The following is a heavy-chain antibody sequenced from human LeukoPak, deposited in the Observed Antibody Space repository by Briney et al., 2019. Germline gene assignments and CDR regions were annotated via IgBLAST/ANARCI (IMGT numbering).Heavy chain of an antibody. CDR1: GGSFSGYY. V-gene: IGHV4-34*01. Sequence: PSETLSLTCAVYGGSFSGYYWSWIRQPPGKGLDWIGEINHSGSTNYNPSLKSRVTISVDTSKNQFSLKLSSVTAADTAVYYCARLDYDHFFDYWGQGTLVTVSS. D-gene: IGHD3-3*01. CDR2: INHSGST. J-gene: IGHJ4*02. CDR3: ARLDYDHFFDY.